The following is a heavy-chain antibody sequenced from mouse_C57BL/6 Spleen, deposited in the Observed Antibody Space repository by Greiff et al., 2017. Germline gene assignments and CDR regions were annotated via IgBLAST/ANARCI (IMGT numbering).Heavy chain of an antibody. V-gene: IGHV1-64*01. CDR3: ARRSMAGYYAMDY. CDR2: IHPNSGST. J-gene: IGHJ4*01. CDR1: GYTFTSYW. Sequence: QVHVKQPGAELVKPGASVKLSCKASGYTFTSYWMHWVKQRPGQGLEWIGMIHPNSGSTNYNEKFKSKATLTVDKSSSTAYMQLSSLTSEDSAVYYCARRSMAGYYAMDYWGQGTSVTVSS.